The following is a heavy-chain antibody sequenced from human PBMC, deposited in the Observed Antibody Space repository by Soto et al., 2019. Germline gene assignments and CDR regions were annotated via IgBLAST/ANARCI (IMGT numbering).Heavy chain of an antibody. Sequence: SETLSLTCTVSAGSISSGGYYWSWVRHHPGKALEWIGYIYYSGSTYYNPSLKSRVTISVDTSKNQFSLRLSSVTAADTAVYYCARALYSSGWYSWFDPWGQGTLVTVSS. CDR3: ARALYSSGWYSWFDP. J-gene: IGHJ5*02. D-gene: IGHD6-19*01. V-gene: IGHV4-31*03. CDR1: AGSISSGGYY. CDR2: IYYSGST.